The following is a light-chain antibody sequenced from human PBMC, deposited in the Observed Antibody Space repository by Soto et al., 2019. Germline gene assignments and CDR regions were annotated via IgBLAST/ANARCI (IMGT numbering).Light chain of an antibody. CDR2: AAY. CDR3: QQYGTSPQT. J-gene: IGKJ1*01. Sequence: EVVLTPSPGTLSLAPRERATLSFKASQSVPSTYLAWYQQRPGQSPRLLIYAAYSRATGIPDRFRGSGSGTDFTLTISRLEPEDFAVYYCQQYGTSPQTFGQGTKVDIK. CDR1: QSVPSTY. V-gene: IGKV3-20*01.